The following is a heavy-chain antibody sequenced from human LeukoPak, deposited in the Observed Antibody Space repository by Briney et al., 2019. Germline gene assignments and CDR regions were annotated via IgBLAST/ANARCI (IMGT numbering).Heavy chain of an antibody. J-gene: IGHJ6*03. CDR1: GSTFSDYY. CDR2: ISSSGSTI. Sequence: GGSLRLSCAASGSTFSDYYMSWIRQAPGKGLEWVSYISSSGSTIYYADSVKGRFTISRDNAKNSLYLQMNSLRAEDTAVYYCARGARYSSGWYDWYYYYYMDVWGKGTTVTVSS. D-gene: IGHD6-19*01. CDR3: ARGARYSSGWYDWYYYYYMDV. V-gene: IGHV3-11*04.